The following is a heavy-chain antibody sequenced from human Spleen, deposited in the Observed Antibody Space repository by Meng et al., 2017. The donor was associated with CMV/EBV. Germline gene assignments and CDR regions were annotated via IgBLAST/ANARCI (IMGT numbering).Heavy chain of an antibody. D-gene: IGHD3-22*01. Sequence: GFTFSDYPRSWVGQGAGKVLEWVSGISGSGGATYYADSVKGRFTMSRDNSKNTLYLQMNSLRAEDTAAYYCALDSSYYDSNRPRFDHWGQGTLVTVSS. J-gene: IGHJ4*02. CDR3: ALDSSYYDSNRPRFDH. CDR2: ISGSGGAT. CDR1: GFTFSDYP. V-gene: IGHV3-23*01.